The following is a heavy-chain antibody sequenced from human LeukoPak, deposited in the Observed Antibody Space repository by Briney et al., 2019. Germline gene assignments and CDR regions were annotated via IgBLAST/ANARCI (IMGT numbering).Heavy chain of an antibody. CDR2: INPNSGGT. CDR3: ARSIYSNYNTFDP. J-gene: IGHJ5*02. CDR1: GYTFTGYY. V-gene: IGHV1-2*02. D-gene: IGHD4-11*01. Sequence: ASVKVSCKASGYTFTGYYMHWVRQAPGQGLEWMGWINPNSGGTNYAQKFQGRVTMTRDTSISTAYMELSRLRSDDTAVYYCARSIYSNYNTFDPWGQGTLDTVSS.